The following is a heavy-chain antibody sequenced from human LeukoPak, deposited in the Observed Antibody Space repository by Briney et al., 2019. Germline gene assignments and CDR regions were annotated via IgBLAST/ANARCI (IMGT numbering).Heavy chain of an antibody. CDR3: ARDQGSLTRSWYTGY. V-gene: IGHV1-2*06. Sequence: ASVKVSCKASGCTFSSYAISWVRQAPGQGLEWMGRINPYSGDTNFVQKFQGRVTMTRDTSINTAYMDLTSLKPNDPAVYFCARDQGSLTRSWYTGYWGQGTQVTVSS. J-gene: IGHJ4*02. CDR2: INPYSGDT. CDR1: GCTFSSYA. D-gene: IGHD6-13*01.